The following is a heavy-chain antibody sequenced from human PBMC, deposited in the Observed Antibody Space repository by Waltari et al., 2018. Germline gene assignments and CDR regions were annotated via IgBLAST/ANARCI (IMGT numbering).Heavy chain of an antibody. Sequence: QVQLVQSGAELKKPGASVKVSCKAPAYTFAGYYMHWVRQAPGKGVEWVGGINLILGTPKYAPKFPGQVTMNLGKSTRTVFLELNSLMSEETGVFYCAREGRQTYEFERWGQGTLVTVSS. J-gene: IGHJ4*02. D-gene: IGHD1-1*01. CDR2: INLILGTP. CDR1: AYTFAGYY. V-gene: IGHV1-46*01. CDR3: AREGRQTYEFER.